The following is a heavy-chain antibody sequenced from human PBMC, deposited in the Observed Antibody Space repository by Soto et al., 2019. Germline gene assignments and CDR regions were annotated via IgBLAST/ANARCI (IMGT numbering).Heavy chain of an antibody. CDR3: ARDPNYYYYMDV. CDR1: GYTFTSYG. CDR2: ISAYSGNT. Sequence: ASVKVSCKASGYTFTSYGISWVRQAPGQGLEWMGWISAYSGNTNYAQKLQGRVTMTTDTSTSTAYMELRSLRSDDTAVYYCARDPNYYYYMDVWGKGTTVTVSS. V-gene: IGHV1-18*01. J-gene: IGHJ6*03.